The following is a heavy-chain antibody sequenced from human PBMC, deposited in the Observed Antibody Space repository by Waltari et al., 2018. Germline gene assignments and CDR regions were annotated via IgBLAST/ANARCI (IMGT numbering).Heavy chain of an antibody. D-gene: IGHD6-6*01. CDR1: GGSISSYY. Sequence: QVQLQESGPGLVKPSETLSLTCTVSGGSISSYYWSWIRQPPGKGLEWIGYIYYSGRTNNNPSLKSGVTISVDTSKNQFSRKLGSVTAADTAVYYCAGASERGGGAARLFDYWGQGTLVTVSS. CDR3: AGASERGGGAARLFDY. V-gene: IGHV4-59*01. J-gene: IGHJ4*02. CDR2: IYYSGRT.